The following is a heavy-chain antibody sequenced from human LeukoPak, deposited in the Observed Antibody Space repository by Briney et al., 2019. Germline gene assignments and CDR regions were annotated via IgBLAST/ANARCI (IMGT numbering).Heavy chain of an antibody. J-gene: IGHJ3*02. CDR1: GFTFTDYF. V-gene: IGHV1-2*02. CDR3: ARKQRLTGATKIAFDI. CDR2: VNPNIGDT. Sequence: GASVKVSCKASGFTFTDYFLHWLRQAPGQGPEWLGWVNPNIGDTAYAQKFQGRVTMTRDTSITTAYMELSRLTSDDTAVYYCARKQRLTGATKIAFDIWGQGTMVTVSS. D-gene: IGHD5-24*01.